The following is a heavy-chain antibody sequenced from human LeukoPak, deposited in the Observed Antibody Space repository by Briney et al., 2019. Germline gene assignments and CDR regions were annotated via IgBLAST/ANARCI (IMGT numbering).Heavy chain of an antibody. CDR1: GGSISSSSYY. CDR3: ARHYVFVSGGSSFDF. J-gene: IGHJ4*02. V-gene: IGHV4-61*05. D-gene: IGHD3-3*01. CDR2: IYYGGTT. Sequence: SETLSLTCTVSGGSISSSSYYWSWIRQPPGKGLEWIGYIYYGGTTNYNPSLKTRLTISLDTSKNQFSLKLSSVTAADAAVYYCARHYVFVSGGSSFDFWGQGTLVTVSS.